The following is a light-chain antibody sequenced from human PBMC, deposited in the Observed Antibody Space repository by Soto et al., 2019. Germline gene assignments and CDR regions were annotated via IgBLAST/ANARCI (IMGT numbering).Light chain of an antibody. Sequence: DIVMTQSPDSLAVSLGERATINCKSSQSLLHFAWYQQKPGQPPKLLIYWASTRESGVPDRFSGSASGTDFTLTISSLQAEDVAIYYCQQYYTTPVTFGQGTKVELK. CDR3: QQYYTTPVT. J-gene: IGKJ1*01. CDR2: WAS. CDR1: QSLLH. V-gene: IGKV4-1*01.